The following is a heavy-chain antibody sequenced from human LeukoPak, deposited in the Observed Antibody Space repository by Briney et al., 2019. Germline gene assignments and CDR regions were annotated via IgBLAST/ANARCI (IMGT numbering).Heavy chain of an antibody. CDR1: GGSISSGSYY. J-gene: IGHJ4*02. CDR2: IYTSGST. D-gene: IGHD3-22*01. CDR3: ARELPMIVVLTYFDY. Sequence: SQTLSLTCTVSGGSISSGSYYWSWIRQPAGKGLEWIGRIYTSGSTNYNPSLKSRVTISVDTSKNQFSLKLSSVTAADTAVYFCARELPMIVVLTYFDYWGQGTLVTVSS. V-gene: IGHV4-61*02.